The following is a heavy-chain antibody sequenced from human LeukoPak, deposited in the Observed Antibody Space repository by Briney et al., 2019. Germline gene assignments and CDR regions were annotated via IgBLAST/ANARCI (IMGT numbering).Heavy chain of an antibody. CDR1: GFTLRSYE. CDR3: AREGYSYGYDY. V-gene: IGHV3-48*03. CDR2: ISSSGSTI. J-gene: IGHJ4*02. D-gene: IGHD5-18*01. Sequence: GGSLRLSCAASGFTLRSYEMKGVGQAAGRGGEGVSYISSSGSTIYYADSVKGRFTISRDNAKTSLYLQMNSLRAEDTAVYHCAREGYSYGYDYWGQGTLVTVSS.